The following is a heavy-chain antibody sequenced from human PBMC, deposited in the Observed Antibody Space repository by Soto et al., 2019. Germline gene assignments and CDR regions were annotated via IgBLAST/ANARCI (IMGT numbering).Heavy chain of an antibody. V-gene: IGHV1-3*01. J-gene: IGHJ4*02. CDR2: INADKGNT. D-gene: IGHD4-17*01. CDR3: ASDDYGDESVHFDY. Sequence: QVQLVQSGAEVKKPGASVKVSCKASGYTFTKYAIHWVRQAPGQRLEWMGWINADKGNTKYSQKLQGRVTITRDTAATTAYMELSSLRSEDTAVYYCASDDYGDESVHFDYWSQGTLVTVSS. CDR1: GYTFTKYA.